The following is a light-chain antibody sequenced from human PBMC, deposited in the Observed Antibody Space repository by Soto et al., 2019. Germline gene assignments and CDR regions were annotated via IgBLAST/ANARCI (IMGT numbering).Light chain of an antibody. V-gene: IGKV1-5*03. Sequence: DIQMAQSPSTLSASLPGRVTTXGLASQSISSWLAWYQQKPGKAPKLLIYKASSLESGVPSRFSGSGSGTEFTLTISSLQPDDFATYYCQQYNSYPLTFGGGTKVDI. J-gene: IGKJ4*01. CDR2: KAS. CDR1: QSISSW. CDR3: QQYNSYPLT.